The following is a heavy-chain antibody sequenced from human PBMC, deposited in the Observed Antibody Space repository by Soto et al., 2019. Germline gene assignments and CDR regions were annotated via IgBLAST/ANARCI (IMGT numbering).Heavy chain of an antibody. CDR2: INPNSGGT. CDR3: ARDPTSYGSGNSYYYYYYGMDV. V-gene: IGHV1-2*02. CDR1: GYTFTGYY. D-gene: IGHD3-10*01. Sequence: PSVKVSCKASGYTFTGYYMHWVRQAPGQGLEWMGWINPNSGGTNYAQKFQGRVTMTRDTSISTAYMELSRLRSDDTAVYYCARDPTSYGSGNSYYYYYYGMDVWGQGTTVTVSS. J-gene: IGHJ6*02.